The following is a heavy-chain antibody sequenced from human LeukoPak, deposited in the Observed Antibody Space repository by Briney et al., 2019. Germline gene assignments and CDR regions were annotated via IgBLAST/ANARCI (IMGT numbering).Heavy chain of an antibody. J-gene: IGHJ4*02. V-gene: IGHV3-21*01. Sequence: GGSLRLSCAASGFTFSSYSMNWVRQAPGKGLEWVSSISSSSSYIYYADSVMGRFTISRDNAKNSLYLQMNSLRAEDTAVYYCARGRIAARPYYFDYWGQGTLVTVSS. CDR3: ARGRIAARPYYFDY. CDR2: ISSSSSYI. D-gene: IGHD6-6*01. CDR1: GFTFSSYS.